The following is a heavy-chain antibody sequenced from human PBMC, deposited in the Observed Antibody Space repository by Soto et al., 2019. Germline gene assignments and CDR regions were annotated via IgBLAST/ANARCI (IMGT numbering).Heavy chain of an antibody. CDR3: AREFYYIFDY. Sequence: EVQLLESGGGLVQPGGSLRLSCAASGFTFSSFAMNWVRQAPGKGLEWVSAISKDGGSTYYADSVKGRFAISRDNSKNTLYLQVNSLRAADTALYYCAREFYYIFDYWGQGTLVTVSS. D-gene: IGHD3-22*01. CDR2: ISKDGGST. CDR1: GFTFSSFA. V-gene: IGHV3-23*01. J-gene: IGHJ4*02.